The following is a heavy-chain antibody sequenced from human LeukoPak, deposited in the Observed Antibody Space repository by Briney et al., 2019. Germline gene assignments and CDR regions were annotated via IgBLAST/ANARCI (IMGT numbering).Heavy chain of an antibody. J-gene: IGHJ4*02. CDR1: GFTFSSAW. CDR3: ITRPNPVGY. Sequence: GGSIRLSWAASGFTFSSAWMSWGRKAPGKVLEWVGRIKTKTDGGTTDYAAPVKGRFTISRDDSKDTLYLQMNSLTTEDTAVYYCITRPNPVGYWGQGTLVTVSS. D-gene: IGHD1-26*01. V-gene: IGHV3-15*01. CDR2: IKTKTDGGTT.